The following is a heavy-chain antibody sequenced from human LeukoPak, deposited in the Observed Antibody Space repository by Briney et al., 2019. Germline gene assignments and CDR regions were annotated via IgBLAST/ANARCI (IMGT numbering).Heavy chain of an antibody. Sequence: PSQTLSLTCTVSGGSISSGSYYWSWIRQPAGKGLEWIGRIYTSGSTNYNPSLKSRVTISVDTSKNQFSLKLSSVTAADTAVYYCARGLAVYYYDSSGYNDAFDIWGQGTMVTVSS. CDR3: ARGLAVYYYDSSGYNDAFDI. J-gene: IGHJ3*02. D-gene: IGHD3-22*01. CDR1: GGSISSGSYY. CDR2: IYTSGST. V-gene: IGHV4-61*02.